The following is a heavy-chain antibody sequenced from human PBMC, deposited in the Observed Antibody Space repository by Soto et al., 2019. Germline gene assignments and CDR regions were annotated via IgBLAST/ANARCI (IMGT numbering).Heavy chain of an antibody. CDR3: ARALREGLPIYYFDS. J-gene: IGHJ4*02. D-gene: IGHD1-26*01. CDR1: GFSLSKARMG. Sequence: QVTLKESGPVLVKPTGTLTLTCSVSGFSLSKARMGVSWIRQPPGKALEWLAHIFWNDERSYNTSLKSRLTISRDTSKSQVVLTMTNVDPVDTGTYFCARALREGLPIYYFDSWGQGTLVTVSS. CDR2: IFWNDER. V-gene: IGHV2-26*01.